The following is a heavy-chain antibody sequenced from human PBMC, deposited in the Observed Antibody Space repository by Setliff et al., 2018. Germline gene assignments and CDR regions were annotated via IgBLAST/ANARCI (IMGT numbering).Heavy chain of an antibody. Sequence: GGSLRLSCATSGFTFRDYSMVWVRQVPGKGLEWVAGVIQVGSGVYADSVKGRSTISRDNSKNNFFLQINNLRAEDAAVYYCAKHVLSSGWPNDAFDFWGQGTMVTVSS. CDR3: AKHVLSSGWPNDAFDF. D-gene: IGHD6-25*01. J-gene: IGHJ3*01. V-gene: IGHV3-23*01. CDR1: GFTFRDYS. CDR2: VIQVGSG.